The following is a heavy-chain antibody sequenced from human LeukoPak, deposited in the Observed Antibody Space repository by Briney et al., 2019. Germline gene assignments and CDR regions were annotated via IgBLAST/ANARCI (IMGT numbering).Heavy chain of an antibody. CDR1: GYTFTSYD. J-gene: IGHJ4*02. D-gene: IGHD3-22*01. CDR3: ARDYSSGYSAFDY. V-gene: IGHV1-46*01. CDR2: INPSGGST. Sequence: ASVKVSCKASGYTFTSYDINWVRQAPGQGLEWMGIINPSGGSTSYAQKFQGRVTMTRDTSTSTVYMELSSLRSEDTAVYYCARDYSSGYSAFDYWGQGTLVTVSS.